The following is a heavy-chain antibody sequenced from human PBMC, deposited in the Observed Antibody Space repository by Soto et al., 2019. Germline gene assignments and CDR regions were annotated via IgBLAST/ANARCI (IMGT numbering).Heavy chain of an antibody. V-gene: IGHV3-33*01. CDR1: GFTFSSYG. CDR3: ARDASGYYEAGDAFDI. J-gene: IGHJ3*02. CDR2: IWYDGSNK. D-gene: IGHD3-3*01. Sequence: QVQLVESGGGVVQHGRSLRLSCAASGFTFSSYGMHWVRQAPGKGLEWVAVIWYDGSNKYYADSVKGRFTISRDNSKNTLYLQMNSLRAEDTAVYYCARDASGYYEAGDAFDIWGQGTMVTVSS.